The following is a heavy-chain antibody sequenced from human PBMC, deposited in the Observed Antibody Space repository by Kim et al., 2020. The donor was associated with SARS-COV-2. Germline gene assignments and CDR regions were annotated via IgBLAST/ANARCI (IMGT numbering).Heavy chain of an antibody. CDR3: AKGVGTPPGGRITMIVVVRD. CDR1: GFTFSSYA. D-gene: IGHD3-22*01. V-gene: IGHV3-23*01. J-gene: IGHJ4*02. CDR2: ISGSGGST. Sequence: GGSLRLSCAASGFTFSSYAMSWVRQAPGKGLEWVSAISGSGGSTYYADSVKGRFTISRDNSKNTLYLQMNSLRAEDTAVYYCAKGVGTPPGGRITMIVVVRDWGQGTLVTVSS.